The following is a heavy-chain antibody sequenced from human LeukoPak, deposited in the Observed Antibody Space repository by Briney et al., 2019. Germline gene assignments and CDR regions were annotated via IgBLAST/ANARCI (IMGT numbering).Heavy chain of an antibody. CDR3: ARGVRRRWLQLRAGEDYYYYMDV. J-gene: IGHJ6*03. CDR2: MNPNSGNT. CDR1: GYTFTSYD. V-gene: IGHV1-8*01. Sequence: ASVKVSGKASGYTFTSYDVNWVLQATGQGLEWMRWMNPNSGNTGYAQKFQGRVTMTRNTSISTAYMELSSLRSEDTAVYYCARGVRRRWLQLRAGEDYYYYMDVWGKGTTVTVSS. D-gene: IGHD5-24*01.